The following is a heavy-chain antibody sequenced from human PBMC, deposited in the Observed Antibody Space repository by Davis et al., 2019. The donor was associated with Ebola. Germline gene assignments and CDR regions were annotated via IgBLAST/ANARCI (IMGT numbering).Heavy chain of an antibody. CDR1: GYTFTSYY. CDR2: INPSGGST. V-gene: IGHV1-46*01. J-gene: IGHJ1*01. D-gene: IGHD2-15*01. Sequence: ASVKVSCKASGYTFTSYYMHWVRQAPGQGLEWMGIINPSGGSTSYAQKFQGRVTMTRDTSTSTVYMELSSLRSEDTAVYYCASSPGKVVVAATQIYFQHWGQGTLVTVSS. CDR3: ASSPGKVVVAATQIYFQH.